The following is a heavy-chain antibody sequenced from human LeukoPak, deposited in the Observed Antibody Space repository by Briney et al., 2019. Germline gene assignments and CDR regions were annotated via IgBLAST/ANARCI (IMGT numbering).Heavy chain of an antibody. J-gene: IGHJ5*02. Sequence: WASVKVSCKASGYTFTSYGISWVRQAPGQGLEWMGWISAYNGNTNYAQKLQGRVTMTTHTSTSTAYMELRSLRSDDTAVYYCARVVITTVRGVGGGFDPWGQGTLVTVSS. V-gene: IGHV1-18*01. CDR1: GYTFTSYG. CDR2: ISAYNGNT. CDR3: ARVVITTVRGVGGGFDP. D-gene: IGHD3-10*01.